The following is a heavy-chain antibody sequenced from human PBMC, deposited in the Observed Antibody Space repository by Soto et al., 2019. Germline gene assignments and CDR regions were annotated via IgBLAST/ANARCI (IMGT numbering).Heavy chain of an antibody. Sequence: ASVKVSCKVSGYTLTELSMHWVRQAPGEGLEWMGGFDPEDGETIYAQKFQGRVTMTEDTSTDTAYMELSSLRSEDTAVYYCATDKAAAGTFDPWGQGTLVTVSS. V-gene: IGHV1-24*01. CDR3: ATDKAAAGTFDP. CDR1: GYTLTELS. D-gene: IGHD6-13*01. CDR2: FDPEDGET. J-gene: IGHJ5*02.